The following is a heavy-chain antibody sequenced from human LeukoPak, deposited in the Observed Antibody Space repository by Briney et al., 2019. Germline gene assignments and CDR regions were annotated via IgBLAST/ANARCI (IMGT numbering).Heavy chain of an antibody. CDR2: IYSGGST. D-gene: IGHD2-15*01. CDR1: GFTVSSNY. Sequence: GGSLRLSCAAPGFTVSSNYMSWVRQAPGKGLEWVSVIYSGGSTYYADSVKGRFTISRDNSKNTLYLQMNSLRAEDTAVYYCARAGSGGQGFDYWGQGTLVTVSS. CDR3: ARAGSGGQGFDY. V-gene: IGHV3-53*01. J-gene: IGHJ4*02.